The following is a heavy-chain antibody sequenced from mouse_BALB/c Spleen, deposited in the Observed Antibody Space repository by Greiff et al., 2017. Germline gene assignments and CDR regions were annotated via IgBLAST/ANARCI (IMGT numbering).Heavy chain of an antibody. CDR2: ILPGSGST. V-gene: IGHV1-9*01. CDR3: ARTHYGNYFWYFDV. Sequence: VQLQESGAELMKPGASVKISCKATGYTFSSYWIEWVKQRPGHGLEWIGEILPGSGSTNYNEKFKGKATFTADTSSNTAYMQLSSLTSEDSAVYYCARTHYGNYFWYFDVWGAGTTVTVSS. D-gene: IGHD2-1*01. CDR1: GYTFSSYW. J-gene: IGHJ1*01.